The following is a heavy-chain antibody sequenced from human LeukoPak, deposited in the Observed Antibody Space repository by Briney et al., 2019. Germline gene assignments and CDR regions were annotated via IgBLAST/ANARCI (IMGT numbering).Heavy chain of an antibody. V-gene: IGHV3-30-3*01. CDR3: AKDPDPTEGRD. J-gene: IGHJ4*02. Sequence: PGRSLRLSCAASGFTFSSYAMHWVRQAPGKGLEWVAVISYDGSNKYYADSVKGRFTISRDNNNNTLYLQMNSLRTEDTAIYYCAKDPDPTEGRDWGQGTLVTVSS. CDR1: GFTFSSYA. D-gene: IGHD1-1*01. CDR2: ISYDGSNK.